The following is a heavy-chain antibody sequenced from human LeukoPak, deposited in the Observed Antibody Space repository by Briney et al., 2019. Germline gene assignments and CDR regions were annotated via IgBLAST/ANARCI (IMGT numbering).Heavy chain of an antibody. CDR3: ASFEPYYDILTGYPTGWFDP. CDR1: GGSISSGGYY. V-gene: IGHV4-30-2*01. D-gene: IGHD3-9*01. CDR2: IYHSGST. Sequence: PSETLSLTCTVSGGSISSGGYYWSWIRQPPGKGLEWIGYIYHSGSTYYNPSLKSRVTISVDRSKNQFSLKLSSVTAADTAVYYCASFEPYYDILTGYPTGWFDPWGQGTLVTVSS. J-gene: IGHJ5*02.